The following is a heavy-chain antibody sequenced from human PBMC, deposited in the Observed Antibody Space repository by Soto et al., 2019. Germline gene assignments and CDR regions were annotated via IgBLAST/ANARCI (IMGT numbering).Heavy chain of an antibody. CDR1: GCSISSYY. Sequence: SETLSLTCTVSGCSISSYYWSWIRQPPGKGLEWIRYIYYSESTNYNPSLKRRDTKSVDTSKNQFSIQLSSVTAADTAVYYCASHPRSVGQWLYMGYFDLWGRGTLVTVSS. V-gene: IGHV4-59*08. CDR2: IYYSEST. D-gene: IGHD6-19*01. CDR3: ASHPRSVGQWLYMGYFDL. J-gene: IGHJ2*01.